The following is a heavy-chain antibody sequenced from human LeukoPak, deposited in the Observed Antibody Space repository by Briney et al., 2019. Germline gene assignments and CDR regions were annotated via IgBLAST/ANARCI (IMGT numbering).Heavy chain of an antibody. D-gene: IGHD6-19*01. Sequence: SETLSLTCAVYGGSFSGYYWSWIRQPPGKGLEWIGEINHSGSTYYNPSLKSRVTISVDTSKNQFSLKLSSVTAADTAVYYCASLSYSSGWYAQNFDYWGQGTLVTVSS. CDR2: INHSGST. CDR3: ASLSYSSGWYAQNFDY. V-gene: IGHV4-34*01. J-gene: IGHJ4*02. CDR1: GGSFSGYY.